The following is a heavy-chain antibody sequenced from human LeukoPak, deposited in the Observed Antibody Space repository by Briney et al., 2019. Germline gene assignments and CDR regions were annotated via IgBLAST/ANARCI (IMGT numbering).Heavy chain of an antibody. D-gene: IGHD3-16*01. CDR3: ARGASWGIRYYYYYMDV. CDR2: INHSGST. J-gene: IGHJ6*03. Sequence: SETLSLTCAVYGGSFSGYYWSWIRQPPGKGLEWIGEINHSGSTNYNPSLKSRVTISVDTSKNQFSLKLSSVTAADTAVYYCARGASWGIRYYYYYMDVWGKGTTVTVSS. CDR1: GGSFSGYY. V-gene: IGHV4-34*01.